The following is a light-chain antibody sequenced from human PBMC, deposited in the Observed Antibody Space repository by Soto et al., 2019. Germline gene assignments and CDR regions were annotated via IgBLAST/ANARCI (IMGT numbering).Light chain of an antibody. CDR3: QSYDSSLSGSV. CDR1: SSNIGAGYD. V-gene: IGLV1-40*01. J-gene: IGLJ2*01. CDR2: GNS. Sequence: QSVLTQPPSVSGAPGQRVTISCTGSSSNIGAGYDVHWYQQLPGTAPKLLIYGNSSRPSGVPDRFSGSKSGTSASLAITGLHAEDVDDYYCQSYDSSLSGSVVGGGTKLTVL.